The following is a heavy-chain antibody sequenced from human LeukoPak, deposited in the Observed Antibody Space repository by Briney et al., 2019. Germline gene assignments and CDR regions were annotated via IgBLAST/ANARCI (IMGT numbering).Heavy chain of an antibody. J-gene: IGHJ6*04. CDR3: ARHIAGGEDV. V-gene: IGHV4-4*07. CDR2: IYTSDSATSAST. D-gene: IGHD1-26*01. CDR1: GGSIGDYY. Sequence: SETLSLTCTVSGGSIGDYYWSWVRQPAGEGLEWIGRIYTSDSATSASTHYNPSLKSRLTMSLDTSKNQFSLKLSSLTAADAAVYYCARHIAGGEDVWGKGPTVTVSS.